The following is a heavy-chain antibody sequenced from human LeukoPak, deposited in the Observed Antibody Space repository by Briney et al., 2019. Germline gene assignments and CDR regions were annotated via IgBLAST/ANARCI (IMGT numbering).Heavy chain of an antibody. V-gene: IGHV3-43D*03. CDR1: GLTFDDYA. D-gene: IGHD3-3*01. J-gene: IGHJ6*03. CDR3: AKDGHRAGDFWSGYWKYYYYMDV. CDR2: ISWDGGST. Sequence: GGSLRLSCAASGLTFDDYAMHWVRQAPGKGLEWVSLISWDGGSTYYADSVKGRFTISRDNSKNSLYLQMNSLRAEDTALYYCAKDGHRAGDFWSGYWKYYYYMDVWGKGTTVTVSS.